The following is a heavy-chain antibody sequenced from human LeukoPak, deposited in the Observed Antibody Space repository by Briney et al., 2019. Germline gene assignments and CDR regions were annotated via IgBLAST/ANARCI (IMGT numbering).Heavy chain of an antibody. Sequence: GGSLRLSCAASGFTFSSYSMNWVRQAPGKGLEWVSSISSSSSYIYYADSVKGRFTISRDNAKNSLYLQMNSLRAEDTAVYYCARVFGLDAFDIWGQGTMVTVSS. J-gene: IGHJ3*02. CDR3: ARVFGLDAFDI. D-gene: IGHD3/OR15-3a*01. V-gene: IGHV3-21*01. CDR1: GFTFSSYS. CDR2: ISSSSSYI.